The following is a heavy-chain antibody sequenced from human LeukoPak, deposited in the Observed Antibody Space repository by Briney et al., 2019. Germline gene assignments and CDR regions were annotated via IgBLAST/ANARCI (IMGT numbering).Heavy chain of an antibody. Sequence: SVKVSCKASGGTFSSHGISWVRQAPGQGLEWVGGIIPLFGTTNYGRKFQGRVTITTDESMNTGYMELSSLRSEDTAMYYCASSIGYCSSTSCYNAFDIWGQGTMVTVSS. CDR1: GGTFSSHG. CDR3: ASSIGYCSSTSCYNAFDI. J-gene: IGHJ3*02. D-gene: IGHD2-2*02. V-gene: IGHV1-69*05. CDR2: IIPLFGTT.